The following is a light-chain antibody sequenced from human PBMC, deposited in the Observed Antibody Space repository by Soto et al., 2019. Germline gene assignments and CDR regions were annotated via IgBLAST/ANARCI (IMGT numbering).Light chain of an antibody. Sequence: QSALAQPASVSGSPGQTITISCTGTSSDVGGYNAVSWYQHHPGKAPKLIIYEVTHRPAGVSGRFSASKSGNTASLTISGLQAEEEADYYCNSFRVNRLYVFGTGTKLTVL. CDR2: EVT. CDR3: NSFRVNRLYV. J-gene: IGLJ1*01. V-gene: IGLV2-14*01. CDR1: SSDVGGYNA.